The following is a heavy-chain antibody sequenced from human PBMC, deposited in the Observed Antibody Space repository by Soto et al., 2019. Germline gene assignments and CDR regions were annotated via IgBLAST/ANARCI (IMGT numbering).Heavy chain of an antibody. Sequence: SETLSLTCSVSGDSISNLDYFWAWIRQPPGQALEYIGYIYKSATTYYNPSFESRVAISVDTSKSQFSLNVTSVTAADTAVYFCARGRYCINGRCFPNWFDSWGQGDLVTVSS. CDR1: GDSISNLDYF. D-gene: IGHD2-8*01. CDR2: IYKSATT. V-gene: IGHV4-30-4*01. CDR3: ARGRYCINGRCFPNWFDS. J-gene: IGHJ5*01.